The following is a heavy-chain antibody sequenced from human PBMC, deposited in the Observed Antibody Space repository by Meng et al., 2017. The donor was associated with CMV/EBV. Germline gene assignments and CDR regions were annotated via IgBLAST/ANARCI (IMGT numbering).Heavy chain of an antibody. Sequence: QVQLQESGPGLVKPSETLSLTCSVSGGSVGSGSYYWTWIRQPPGKGLEWIGYIYHSGSTNYNPSLKSRVTISVDASRDQFSLRLSSVTAADTAVYYCARCTNYFDHWGQGTLVTVSS. J-gene: IGHJ4*02. CDR2: IYHSGST. CDR3: ARCTNYFDH. V-gene: IGHV4-61*01. CDR1: GGSVGSGSYY.